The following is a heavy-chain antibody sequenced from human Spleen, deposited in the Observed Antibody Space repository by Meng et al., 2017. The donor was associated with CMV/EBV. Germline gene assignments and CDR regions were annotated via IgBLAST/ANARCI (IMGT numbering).Heavy chain of an antibody. CDR1: GGSVTSGSYY. V-gene: IGHV4-61*01. Sequence: CTVSGGSVTSGSYYWHWIRQSPGKGLEWIGYVYYTGATNYDPSLRSRVTMSVDTSRNQFSLQLKSVTAADTAIYYCARDSSNWFDPWGQGTLVTVSS. J-gene: IGHJ5*02. CDR3: ARDSSNWFDP. CDR2: VYYTGAT.